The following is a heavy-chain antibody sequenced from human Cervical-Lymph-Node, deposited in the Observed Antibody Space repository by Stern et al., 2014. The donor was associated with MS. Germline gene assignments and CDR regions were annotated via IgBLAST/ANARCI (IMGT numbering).Heavy chain of an antibody. Sequence: QVQLQESGPGLVKPSQTLSLTCTVSGGSISSGGYYWSWIRQHPGKGLEWIGSIYYSGNTYYNQSLKSLLTISVDTSKNQFSLKLSSVTAADTAVYYCARGSSWYGLDVWGPGTTVTVSS. CDR1: GGSISSGGYY. CDR2: IYYSGNT. CDR3: ARGSSWYGLDV. J-gene: IGHJ6*02. V-gene: IGHV4-31*01. D-gene: IGHD6-13*01.